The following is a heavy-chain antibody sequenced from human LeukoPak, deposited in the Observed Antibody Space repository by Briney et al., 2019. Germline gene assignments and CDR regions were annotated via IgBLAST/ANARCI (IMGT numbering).Heavy chain of an antibody. Sequence: SETLSLTCTVSGGSISSYYWSWIRQPPGKGLEWIGYIYTSGSTNYNPSLKSRVTISVDTSKNQFSLKLSSVTAADTAVYYCARRVAVAGGGWCFDYWGQGTLVTVSS. V-gene: IGHV4-4*09. J-gene: IGHJ4*02. CDR1: GGSISSYY. D-gene: IGHD6-19*01. CDR2: IYTSGST. CDR3: ARRVAVAGGGWCFDY.